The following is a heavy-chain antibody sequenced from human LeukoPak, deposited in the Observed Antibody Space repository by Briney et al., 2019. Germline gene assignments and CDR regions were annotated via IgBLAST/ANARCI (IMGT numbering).Heavy chain of an antibody. CDR3: AKDLIASYYDFWSGYEACDY. J-gene: IGHJ4*02. D-gene: IGHD3-3*01. CDR1: GFTFSSHE. Sequence: PGGSLRLSCAASGFTFSSHEMNWVRQAPGKGLEWVSYISSSGSGGSTYYADSVKGRFTISRDNSKNTLYLQMNSLRAEDTAVYYCAKDLIASYYDFWSGYEACDYWGQGTLVTVSS. CDR2: ISSSGSGGST. V-gene: IGHV3-23*01.